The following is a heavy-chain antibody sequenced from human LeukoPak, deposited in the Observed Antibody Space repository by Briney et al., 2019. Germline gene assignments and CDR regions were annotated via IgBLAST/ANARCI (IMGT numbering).Heavy chain of an antibody. J-gene: IGHJ4*02. CDR3: ARQRLITFGGVIAHPFDY. CDR1: GGSISSYY. CDR2: TYYSGST. V-gene: IGHV4-59*08. D-gene: IGHD3-16*02. Sequence: PSETLSLTCTVSGGSISSYYWSWIRQPPGKGLEWIGYTYYSGSTNYNPSLESRVTISVDTSKNQFSLKLSSVTAADTAVYYCARQRLITFGGVIAHPFDYWGQGTLVTVSS.